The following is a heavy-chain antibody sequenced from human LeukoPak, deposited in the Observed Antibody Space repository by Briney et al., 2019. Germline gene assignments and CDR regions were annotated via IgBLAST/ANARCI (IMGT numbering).Heavy chain of an antibody. CDR3: ARDGCGGDCYLADY. CDR2: IWYDGSKK. J-gene: IGHJ4*02. Sequence: GGSLRLSCAASGFIFSSYGMHWGRQAPGKGLEWVAVIWYDGSKKHHADSVKGRFTISRDNSKNTLYLQMNSLRAEDTAVYYCARDGCGGDCYLADYWGQGTLVTVSS. V-gene: IGHV3-33*01. D-gene: IGHD2-21*02. CDR1: GFIFSSYG.